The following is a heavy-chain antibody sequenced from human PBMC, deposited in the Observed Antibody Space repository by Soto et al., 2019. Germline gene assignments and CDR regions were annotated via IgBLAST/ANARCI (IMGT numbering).Heavy chain of an antibody. CDR2: INYSGST. V-gene: IGHV4-31*03. Sequence: PSETLSLTCSVSGGSISSGDEYWTWIRQHPGKGLEWIGYINYSGSTYYNPSLKSRLSISGDTSKNQFSLKLSSVTAADTAVYYCASLTDIVVVPAAKRGYYYGMDVWGQGTTVTVSS. CDR3: ASLTDIVVVPAAKRGYYYGMDV. CDR1: GGSISSGDEY. D-gene: IGHD2-2*01. J-gene: IGHJ6*02.